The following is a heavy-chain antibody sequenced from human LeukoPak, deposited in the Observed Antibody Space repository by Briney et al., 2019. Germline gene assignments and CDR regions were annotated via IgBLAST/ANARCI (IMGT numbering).Heavy chain of an antibody. CDR3: ATLTWIQLWLLDY. V-gene: IGHV1-18*01. D-gene: IGHD5-18*01. J-gene: IGHJ4*02. Sequence: GASVKVSCKASGYTFTSYGISWVRQAPGQGLEWMGWISSYNGNTNYAQTLQGRVTMTTDTSTSTAYMELSSLRSEDTAVYYCATLTWIQLWLLDYWGQGTLVTVSS. CDR2: ISSYNGNT. CDR1: GYTFTSYG.